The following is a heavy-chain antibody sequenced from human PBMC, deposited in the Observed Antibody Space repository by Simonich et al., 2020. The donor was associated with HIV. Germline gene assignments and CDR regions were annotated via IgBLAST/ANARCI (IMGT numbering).Heavy chain of an antibody. J-gene: IGHJ4*02. D-gene: IGHD6-19*01. V-gene: IGHV4-59*08. CDR3: VGWFYFDY. Sequence: QVQLQESGPGLVKPSETLSLTCTVSGDTISSYYWSWIRQPPGKGLEWIGHIYYTGITNYNPSLKSRFTISVDTSKNQFSLSLTSVTAADTAVYYCVGWFYFDYWGQGTLVTVSS. CDR2: IYYTGIT. CDR1: GDTISSYY.